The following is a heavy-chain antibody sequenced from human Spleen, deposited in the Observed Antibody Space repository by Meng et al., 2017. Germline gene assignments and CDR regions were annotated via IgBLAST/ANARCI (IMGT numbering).Heavy chain of an antibody. D-gene: IGHD3-22*01. CDR3: AREHSGYYLRFDY. CDR1: GGSISSSSYY. J-gene: IGHJ4*02. Sequence: SETLSLTCTVSGGSISSSSYYWGWIRQPPGKGLEWIGSIYYSGSTYYNPSLKSRVTISVDTSKNQFSLKLSSVTAADTAVYYYAREHSGYYLRFDYWGQGTLVTVSS. CDR2: IYYSGST. V-gene: IGHV4-39*07.